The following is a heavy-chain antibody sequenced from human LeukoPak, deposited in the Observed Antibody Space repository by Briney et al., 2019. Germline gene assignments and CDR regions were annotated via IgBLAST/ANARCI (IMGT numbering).Heavy chain of an antibody. V-gene: IGHV3-21*01. J-gene: IGHJ4*02. D-gene: IGHD6-13*01. CDR1: GFTFSRYS. CDR3: ARGRSAAAGKFDY. CDR2: ISSSSSYI. Sequence: GGSLRLSCAASGFTFSRYSMNWVRQAPGKGLEWVSSISSSSSYIYYADSVKGRFTISRDNAKNSLYLQMNSLRAEDTAVYYCARGRSAAAGKFDYWGQGTLVTVSS.